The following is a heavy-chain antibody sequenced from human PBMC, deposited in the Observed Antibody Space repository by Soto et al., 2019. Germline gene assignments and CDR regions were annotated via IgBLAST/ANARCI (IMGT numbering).Heavy chain of an antibody. CDR1: GFTFSSYA. CDR2: ISGSGSST. Sequence: GGSLRLSCAASGFTFSSYAMSWVRQAPGKGLEWVSAISGSGSSTYYADSEKGRFTISRDNSKNTLYLQMNSLRAEDTAVYYCAKYQGGTPRQYSFGPWGQGTLATVSS. V-gene: IGHV3-23*01. D-gene: IGHD1-1*01. CDR3: AKYQGGTPRQYSFGP. J-gene: IGHJ5*02.